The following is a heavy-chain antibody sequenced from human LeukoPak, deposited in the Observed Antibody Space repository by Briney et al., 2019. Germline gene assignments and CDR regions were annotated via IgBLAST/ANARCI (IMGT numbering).Heavy chain of an antibody. CDR3: ARDLGYYYDSSGYLYYFDY. CDR1: GFTFSSYS. CDR2: ISSSSSYI. V-gene: IGHV3-21*01. J-gene: IGHJ4*02. Sequence: PGGSLRLSCAASGFTFSSYSMNWVRQAPGKGLEWVSSISSSSSYIYYADSVKGRFTISRDNAKNSLYLQMNSLRAEDTAVYYCARDLGYYYDSSGYLYYFDYWGQGTLVTVSS. D-gene: IGHD3-22*01.